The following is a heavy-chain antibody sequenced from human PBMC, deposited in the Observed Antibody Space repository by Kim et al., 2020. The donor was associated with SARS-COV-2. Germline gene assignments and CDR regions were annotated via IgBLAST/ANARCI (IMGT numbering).Heavy chain of an antibody. CDR3: ARGDKGVAILYYYFHMDV. V-gene: IGHV4-34*01. D-gene: IGHD3-3*01. Sequence: SETLSLTCAVYGGSFSGYYWTWIRQPPGKGLEWIGEIHRSGNTNYNPSLQSRVTISLDTSKNQFSLKLTSVTAADTAIYYCARGDKGVAILYYYFHMDVWDKGTTVTVSS. CDR2: IHRSGNT. J-gene: IGHJ6*03. CDR1: GGSFSGYY.